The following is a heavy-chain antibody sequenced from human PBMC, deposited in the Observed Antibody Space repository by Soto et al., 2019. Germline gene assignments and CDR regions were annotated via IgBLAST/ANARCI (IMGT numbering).Heavy chain of an antibody. V-gene: IGHV3-33*01. J-gene: IGHJ5*02. CDR2: IWYDGSNK. CDR3: ARGGRTTELDNWFDP. D-gene: IGHD3-16*01. Sequence: GGSLRLSCAASGFTFSSYGMHWVRQAPGKGLEWVAVIWYDGSNKYYADSVKGRFTISRDNSKNTLYLQMNSLRAEDTAVYYCARGGRTTELDNWFDPWGHGTLVTVYS. CDR1: GFTFSSYG.